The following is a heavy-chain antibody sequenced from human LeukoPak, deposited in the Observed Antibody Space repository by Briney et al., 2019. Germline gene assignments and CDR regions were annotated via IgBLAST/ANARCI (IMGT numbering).Heavy chain of an antibody. Sequence: SEILSLTCAVSGGSISSGGYSWSWIRQPPGKGLEWIGYIYHSGSTYYNPSLKSRVTISVDRSKNQFSLKLSSVTAADTAVYYCARVYGGNPYNWFDPWGQGTLVTVSS. CDR1: GGSISSGGYS. D-gene: IGHD4-23*01. J-gene: IGHJ5*02. CDR2: IYHSGST. V-gene: IGHV4-30-2*01. CDR3: ARVYGGNPYNWFDP.